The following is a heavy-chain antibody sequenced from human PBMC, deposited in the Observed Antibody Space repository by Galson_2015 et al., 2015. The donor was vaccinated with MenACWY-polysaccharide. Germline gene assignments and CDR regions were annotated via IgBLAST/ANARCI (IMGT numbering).Heavy chain of an antibody. Sequence: SLRLSCATSGFTFSIYPMHWVRQAPGKGLEWVSDISGSGTNTDYADSVKGRFTISRDNSKDSLYLQMNSLRAEDTAIYYCAKVLPGSLRALDHWGQGTLVAVSS. V-gene: IGHV3-23*01. CDR1: GFTFSIYP. CDR2: ISGSGTNT. CDR3: AKVLPGSLRALDH. J-gene: IGHJ4*02. D-gene: IGHD2-15*01.